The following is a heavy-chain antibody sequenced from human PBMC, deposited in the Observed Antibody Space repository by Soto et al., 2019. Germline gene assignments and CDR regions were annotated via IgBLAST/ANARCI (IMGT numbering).Heavy chain of an antibody. CDR1: GGSISSGGYY. V-gene: IGHV4-31*03. J-gene: IGHJ6*02. D-gene: IGHD4-17*01. CDR3: ARVGIRLSGDYHYGMDV. CDR2: IYYSGST. Sequence: SETLSLTCTVSGGSISSGGYYWSWIRQHPGKGLEWIGYIYYSGSTYYNPSLKSRVTISVDTSKNQFSLKLSSVTAADTAVYYCARVGIRLSGDYHYGMDVWGQGTTVTVSS.